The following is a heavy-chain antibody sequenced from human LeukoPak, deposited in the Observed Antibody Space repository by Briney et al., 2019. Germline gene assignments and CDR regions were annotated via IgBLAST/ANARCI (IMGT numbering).Heavy chain of an antibody. CDR3: ARDAVDTANAV. D-gene: IGHD5-18*01. CDR2: IYSGGST. V-gene: IGHV3-53*01. J-gene: IGHJ6*02. CDR1: GFTVSSNY. Sequence: GGSLRLSCAASGFTVSSNYMSWVRQAPGKGLEWVSVIYSGGSTYYADSVKGRFTISRDNSKNTLYLQMNSLRAEDTAVYYCARDAVDTANAVWGQGTTVTVSS.